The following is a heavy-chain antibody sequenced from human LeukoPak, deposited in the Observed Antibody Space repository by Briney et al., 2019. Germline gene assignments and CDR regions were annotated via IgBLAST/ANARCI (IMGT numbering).Heavy chain of an antibody. V-gene: IGHV3-7*04. CDR2: IKQDGSEK. CDR1: GFTFSIYW. D-gene: IGHD3-10*01. Sequence: GGSLRLSCAASGFTFSIYWMSWVRQAPGKGLEWVANIKQDGSEKYYVDSVKGRFTISRDNAKNSLYLQMNSLRAEDTAVYYCARDGSGTDFSLDHWGQGTLVSVSS. J-gene: IGHJ4*02. CDR3: ARDGSGTDFSLDH.